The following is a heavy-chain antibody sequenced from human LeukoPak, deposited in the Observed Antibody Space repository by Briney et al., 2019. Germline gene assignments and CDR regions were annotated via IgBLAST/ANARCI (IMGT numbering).Heavy chain of an antibody. CDR1: GFTFSSYW. J-gene: IGHJ6*03. V-gene: IGHV3-7*01. CDR2: IKQDGSEK. D-gene: IGHD3-3*01. Sequence: GGSLRLSCAASGFTFSSYWMSWVRQAPGKGLEWVANIKQDGSEKYYVDSVKGRFTTSRDNAKNSLYLQMNSLRAEDTAVYYCAREVRGTIFGANYYYMDVWGKGTTVTVSS. CDR3: AREVRGTIFGANYYYMDV.